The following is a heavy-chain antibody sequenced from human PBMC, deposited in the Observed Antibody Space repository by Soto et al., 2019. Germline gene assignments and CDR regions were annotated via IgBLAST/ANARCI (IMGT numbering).Heavy chain of an antibody. D-gene: IGHD3-10*01. V-gene: IGHV1-69*06. CDR2: TIPVFNTA. Sequence: QVQLEQSGAEVKKPGSSVTVSCKASGGTLSDHGVAWLRQAPGQGLEWMGGTIPVFNTAKYAQKFQGRVTGTADKFTNIAYMELSSLRSEDTAFYFCARGVYGSGNYYTGPSAFDIWGQGTMVIVSS. J-gene: IGHJ3*02. CDR3: ARGVYGSGNYYTGPSAFDI. CDR1: GGTLSDHG.